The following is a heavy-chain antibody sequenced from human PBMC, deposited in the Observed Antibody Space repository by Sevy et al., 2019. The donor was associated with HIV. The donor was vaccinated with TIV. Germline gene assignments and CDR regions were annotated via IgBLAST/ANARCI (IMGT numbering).Heavy chain of an antibody. CDR2: ITSSGNAI. CDR3: ARGGENETDNWFDP. D-gene: IGHD1-1*01. J-gene: IGHJ5*02. Sequence: GGSLRLSCVASGFTFNTYEMNWVRQAPGKGLEWVSFITSSGNAIYYADSVRGRFTISRDNAKNSLYLQMRGRRADDTAVYYCARGGENETDNWFDPGAGEPWSPSPQ. V-gene: IGHV3-48*03. CDR1: GFTFNTYE.